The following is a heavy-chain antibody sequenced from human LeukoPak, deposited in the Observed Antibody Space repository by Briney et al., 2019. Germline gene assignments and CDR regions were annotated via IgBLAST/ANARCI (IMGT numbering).Heavy chain of an antibody. CDR3: ARVSRRLQLRFYYGMDV. V-gene: IGHV5-51*01. Sequence: GESLKISCKGSGYSFTSYWIGWVGQMPGKGLEWMGIIYPGDSDTRYSPSFQGQVTISADKSISTAYLQLSSLKASDTAMYYCARVSRRLQLRFYYGMDVWGQGTTVTVSS. CDR2: IYPGDSDT. J-gene: IGHJ6*02. D-gene: IGHD5-24*01. CDR1: GYSFTSYW.